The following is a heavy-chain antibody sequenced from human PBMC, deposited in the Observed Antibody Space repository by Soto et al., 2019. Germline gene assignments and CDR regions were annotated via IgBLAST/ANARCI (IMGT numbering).Heavy chain of an antibody. CDR1: GFTFSSYA. CDR3: ERDGHSGGAY. V-gene: IGHV3-30-3*01. J-gene: IGHJ4*02. D-gene: IGHD1-26*01. Sequence: QVQLVESGGGVVQPGRSLRLSCAASGFTFSSYAMHWVRQAPGKGLEWVAVISYDGSNKYYADSVKGRFTISRDNSKNTLYRKMTSLGAEDTAVYYCERDGHSGGAYWGQGPLVTVPS. CDR2: ISYDGSNK.